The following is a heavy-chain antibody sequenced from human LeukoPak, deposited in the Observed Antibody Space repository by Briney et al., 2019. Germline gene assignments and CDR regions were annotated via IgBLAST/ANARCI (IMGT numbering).Heavy chain of an antibody. V-gene: IGHV4-59*01. CDR3: ARGGDIVVVSAAIDYYYHYYMDV. CDR2: IYYSGST. J-gene: IGHJ6*03. CDR1: GGSISRYY. D-gene: IGHD2-2*01. Sequence: SETLSLTCTVSGGSISRYYWSWIRQPPGKGLEWIGYIYYSGSTNYNPSLKSRVTISVDTSKNQFSLKLSSVTAADAAVYYCARGGDIVVVSAAIDYYYHYYMDVWGKGTTVTVSS.